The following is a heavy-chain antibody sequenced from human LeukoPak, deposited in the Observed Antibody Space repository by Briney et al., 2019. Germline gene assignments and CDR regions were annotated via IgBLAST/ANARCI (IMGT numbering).Heavy chain of an antibody. V-gene: IGHV3-15*01. CDR2: IKNKGDGGTT. CDR1: GFTFRDAW. D-gene: IGHD3-10*01. Sequence: GGSLRLSCAGSGFTFRDAWMTWVRQAPGKGLEWVGRIKNKGDGGTTDYAAPVKGRFTVSRDDSKSTLYLQMNSLKTEDTAVYYCTTSGTPFEYWGQGTLVTVSS. CDR3: TTSGTPFEY. J-gene: IGHJ4*02.